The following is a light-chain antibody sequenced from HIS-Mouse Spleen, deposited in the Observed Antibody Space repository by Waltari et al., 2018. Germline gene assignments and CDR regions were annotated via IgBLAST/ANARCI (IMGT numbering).Light chain of an antibody. Sequence: SYEPTQPSSVSVSPGQTARLTCAGDVLAKKNARCFQQKPGQAPVLVIYKDSERPSGIPELFSGSSSGTTVTLTISGAQVEDEADYYCYSAADNNRVFGGGTKLTVL. J-gene: IGLJ3*02. CDR2: KDS. V-gene: IGLV3-27*01. CDR1: VLAKKN. CDR3: YSAADNNRV.